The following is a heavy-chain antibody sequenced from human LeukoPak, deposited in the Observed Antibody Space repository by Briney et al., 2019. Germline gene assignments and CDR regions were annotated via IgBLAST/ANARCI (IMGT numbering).Heavy chain of an antibody. Sequence: GGSPRLSCAASGFTFSSYAMSWVRQAPGKGLEWVSAISGSGGSTYYADSVKGRFTISRDNSKNTLYLQMNSLRAEDTAVYYCAKDPPAYYDFWSGYDAFDIWGQGTMVTVSS. J-gene: IGHJ3*02. CDR3: AKDPPAYYDFWSGYDAFDI. CDR2: ISGSGGST. D-gene: IGHD3-3*01. CDR1: GFTFSSYA. V-gene: IGHV3-23*01.